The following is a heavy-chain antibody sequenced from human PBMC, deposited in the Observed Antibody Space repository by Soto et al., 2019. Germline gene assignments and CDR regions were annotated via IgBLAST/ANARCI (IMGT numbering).Heavy chain of an antibody. J-gene: IGHJ6*03. Sequence: RGESLKISCKGSGYSFTSYWIGWVRQMPGKGLEWMGIIYPGDSDTRYSPSFQGQVTISADKSISTAYLQWSSLKASDTAMYYCARHGRLPYYYMDVWGKGTTVTVSS. CDR2: IYPGDSDT. V-gene: IGHV5-51*01. D-gene: IGHD4-17*01. CDR1: GYSFTSYW. CDR3: ARHGRLPYYYMDV.